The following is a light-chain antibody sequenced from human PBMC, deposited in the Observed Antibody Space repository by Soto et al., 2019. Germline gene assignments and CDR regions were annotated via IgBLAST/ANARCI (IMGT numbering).Light chain of an antibody. Sequence: QSALTQPASVSGSPGQSITISCTGTSSDVGGYKYVSWYQQHPGKAPKLIIHEVSSRPSGVSDRFSGSKSGNTASLTISGLQAEDEADYYCSSYTSSATLVFGVGTKLTVL. CDR1: SSDVGGYKY. CDR3: SSYTSSATLV. V-gene: IGLV2-14*01. J-gene: IGLJ2*01. CDR2: EVS.